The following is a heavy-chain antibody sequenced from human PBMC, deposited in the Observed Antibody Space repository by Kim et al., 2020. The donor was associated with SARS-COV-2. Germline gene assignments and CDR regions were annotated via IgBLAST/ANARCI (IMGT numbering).Heavy chain of an antibody. J-gene: IGHJ4*02. CDR1: GGSISSGDYY. CDR2: IYYSGRT. Sequence: SETLSLTCTVSGGSISSGDYYWSWIRQPPGKGLEWIGYIYYSGRTYYNPSLKSRVTISVDTSKNQFSLKLSSVTAADTAVYYCARGKTGIAAAGTPFDYWGQGTLVTVSS. CDR3: ARGKTGIAAAGTPFDY. D-gene: IGHD6-13*01. V-gene: IGHV4-30-4*01.